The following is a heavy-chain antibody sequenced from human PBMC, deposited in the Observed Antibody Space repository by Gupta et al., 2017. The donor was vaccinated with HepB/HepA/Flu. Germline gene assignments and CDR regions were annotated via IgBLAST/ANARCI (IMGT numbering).Heavy chain of an antibody. CDR2: IGTAGDT. J-gene: IGHJ6*02. Sequence: EVQLVESGGGLVQPGGSLRLSCAASGFTFSSYDLHWVRQATGKGLEWVSAIGTAGDTYYPGSVKGRFTISREKAKNSLYLQMNSLRAGDTAVYYCARDQGYCSGGSCPRSDGMDVWGQGTTVTVS. D-gene: IGHD2-15*01. CDR1: GFTFSSYD. V-gene: IGHV3-13*01. CDR3: ARDQGYCSGGSCPRSDGMDV.